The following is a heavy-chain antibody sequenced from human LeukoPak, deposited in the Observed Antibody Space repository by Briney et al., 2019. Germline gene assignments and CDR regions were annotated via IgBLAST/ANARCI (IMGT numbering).Heavy chain of an antibody. CDR1: GFTFNKDW. CDR3: ARDPDLVPGVNFHY. J-gene: IGHJ4*02. CDR2: INQRGSEK. D-gene: IGHD3-10*01. V-gene: IGHV3-7*03. Sequence: GGSLRLSCVASGFTFNKDWMNWVRQDPGKGLEWVANINQRGSEKYYVDSVKGRFTISRDNAKNSLYLQMNSLTDDDTAVYYCARDPDLVPGVNFHYWGQGTLVTVSS.